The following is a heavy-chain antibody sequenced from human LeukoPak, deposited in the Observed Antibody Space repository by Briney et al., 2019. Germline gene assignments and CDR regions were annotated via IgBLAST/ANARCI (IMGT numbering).Heavy chain of an antibody. D-gene: IGHD2-2*01. CDR1: GYTFTGYY. CDR3: ARAGDIVVVPAAPTYYYYYYGMDV. V-gene: IGHV1-2*02. CDR2: INPNSGGT. Sequence: ASVKVSCKASGYTFTGYYMHWVRQAPGQGLEWMGWINPNSGGTNYAQKFQGRVTMTRDTSISTAYMELSRLRSDGTAVYYCARAGDIVVVPAAPTYYYYYYGMDVWGQGTTVTVSS. J-gene: IGHJ6*02.